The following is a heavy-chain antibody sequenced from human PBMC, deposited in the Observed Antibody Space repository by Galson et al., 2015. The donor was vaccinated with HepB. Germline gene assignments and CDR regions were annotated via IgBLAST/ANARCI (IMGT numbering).Heavy chain of an antibody. CDR1: GFTFTSYG. V-gene: IGHV3-23*01. CDR2: ISRGGDTS. Sequence: SLRLSCAACGFTFTSYGMSWVRQAPGRGPECVPAISRGGDTSDYADSVKGRFTVSRDSSTNTLYLQMNGLRADDTAIYYCVRGTTAPDYWGQGTLVTVSS. J-gene: IGHJ4*02. CDR3: VRGTTAPDY. D-gene: IGHD2/OR15-2a*01.